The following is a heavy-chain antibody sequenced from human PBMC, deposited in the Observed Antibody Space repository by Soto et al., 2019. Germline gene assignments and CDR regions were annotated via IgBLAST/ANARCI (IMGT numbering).Heavy chain of an antibody. CDR2: IYSGGST. D-gene: IGHD6-6*01. V-gene: IGHV3-53*01. Sequence: PGGSLRLSCAASGFTVSSNYMSWVRQAPGKGLEWVSVIYSGGSTYYADSVKGRFTISRDNSKNTLYLQMNSLRAEDTAVYYCASYEYSSSATSDYWGQGTLVTVS. CDR1: GFTVSSNY. J-gene: IGHJ4*02. CDR3: ASYEYSSSATSDY.